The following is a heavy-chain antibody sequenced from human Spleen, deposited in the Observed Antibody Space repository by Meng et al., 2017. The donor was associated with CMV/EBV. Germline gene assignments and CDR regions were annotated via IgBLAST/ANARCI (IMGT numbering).Heavy chain of an antibody. CDR1: GASITSSTYF. D-gene: IGHD3-22*01. Sequence: GSLRLSCTVSGASITSSTYFWDWIRQPPGKGLEWIGSVYHTGTAYYNPSLQSRVTILVDTSKNQFSLKLTSVTAADTAIYYCARDVHPYDSTGPGDWGQGTLVTVSS. V-gene: IGHV4-39*07. CDR2: VYHTGTA. J-gene: IGHJ4*02. CDR3: ARDVHPYDSTGPGD.